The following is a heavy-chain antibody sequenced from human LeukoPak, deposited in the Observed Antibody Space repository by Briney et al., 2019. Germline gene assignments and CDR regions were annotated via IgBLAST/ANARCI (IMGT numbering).Heavy chain of an antibody. J-gene: IGHJ4*02. D-gene: IGHD6-13*01. V-gene: IGHV3-23*01. CDR1: GFTFSSFS. CDR2: VDGGGGGT. CDR3: AKQSAGSAAWYSLHYDF. Sequence: GGSLRLSCAASGFTFSSFSMNWVRQAPGRGLEWVSSVDGGGGGTYYADSVKGRFTISRDNSKDTLYLQMNGLRAEDTAVYFCAKQSAGSAAWYSLHYDFWGQGTLVTVSS.